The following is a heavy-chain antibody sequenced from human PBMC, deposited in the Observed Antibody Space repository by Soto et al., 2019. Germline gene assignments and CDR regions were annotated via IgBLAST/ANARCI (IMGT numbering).Heavy chain of an antibody. CDR2: ITDSSDTV. CDR1: GFSFSNYN. V-gene: IGHV3-48*02. D-gene: IGHD3-3*01. CDR3: ARDFGHGYYLDS. Sequence: GGSLRLSCVAAGFSFSNYNMNWVRQAPGKGLEWISYITDSSDTVHYADSVRGRFTISRDNAESSLFLQVNSLRDEDTAVYFCARDFGHGYYLDSWGRGTLVTVSS. J-gene: IGHJ4*02.